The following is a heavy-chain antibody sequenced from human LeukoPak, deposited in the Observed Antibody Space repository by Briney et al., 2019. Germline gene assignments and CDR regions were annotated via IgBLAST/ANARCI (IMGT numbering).Heavy chain of an antibody. Sequence: GGSLRLAWATSGFIFCHHSMNWVRRAPGKGLGWVSGIRADAVTTYYADSVKGRFIISRDNSKNTVYLQMNSLSAEDAAVYYCVKDDGWVQYANWGQGTLVTVSS. J-gene: IGHJ4*02. D-gene: IGHD5-24*01. V-gene: IGHV3-23*01. CDR3: VKDDGWVQYAN. CDR1: GFIFCHHS. CDR2: IRADAVTT.